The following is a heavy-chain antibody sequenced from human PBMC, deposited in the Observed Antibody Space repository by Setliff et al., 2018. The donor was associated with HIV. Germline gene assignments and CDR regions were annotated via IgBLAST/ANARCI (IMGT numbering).Heavy chain of an antibody. CDR1: GFNFNDYG. CDR3: AKDVSVRGSGFKGASDL. V-gene: IGHV3-23*01. Sequence: GGSLRLSCAASGFNFNDYGMHWVRQAPGMGFEWVSSFTGGFAYYADSVKGRFSISRDNFKNILYLQMNSPRVDDMAMYYCAKDVSVRGSGFKGASDLWGQGTRVTVSS. J-gene: IGHJ3*01. CDR2: FTGGFA. D-gene: IGHD6-19*01.